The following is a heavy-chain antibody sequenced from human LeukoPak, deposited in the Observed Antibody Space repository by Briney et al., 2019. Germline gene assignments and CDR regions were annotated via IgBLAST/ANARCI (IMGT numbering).Heavy chain of an antibody. D-gene: IGHD6-13*01. CDR1: GFTFRSYA. CDR2: INESGGSA. CDR3: ARSIPYGTTWYGRSDY. V-gene: IGHV3-23*01. Sequence: GGSLRLSCAASGFTFRSYAMSWVRQLPGKGLEWLSYINESGGSAYYADSVKGRFTISRDNALNSLYLQMNSLRAEDTAIYYCARSIPYGTTWYGRSDYWGQGTLVTVSS. J-gene: IGHJ4*02.